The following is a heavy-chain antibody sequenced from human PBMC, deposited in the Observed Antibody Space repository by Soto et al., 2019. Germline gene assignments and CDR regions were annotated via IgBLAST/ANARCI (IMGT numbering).Heavy chain of an antibody. J-gene: IGHJ6*03. CDR1: GFTFSSYA. CDR3: AKDLLSSSWYYYYMDV. Sequence: GGSLRLSCAASGFTFSSYAMSWVRQAPGKGLEWVSAISGSGGSTYYADSVKGRFTISRDNSKNTLYLQMNSLRAEDPAVYYCAKDLLSSSWYYYYMDVWGKGTTVTVSS. V-gene: IGHV3-23*01. D-gene: IGHD6-13*01. CDR2: ISGSGGST.